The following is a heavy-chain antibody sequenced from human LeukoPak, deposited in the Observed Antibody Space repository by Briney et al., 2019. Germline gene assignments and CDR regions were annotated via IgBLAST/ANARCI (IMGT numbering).Heavy chain of an antibody. CDR3: ARRIRDGYNRFDY. D-gene: IGHD5-24*01. Sequence: ASVKVSCKASGYTFTGYYMHWVRQAPGQGLEWMGWINPNSSGTNYAQKFQGRVTMTRDTSISTAYMELSRLRSDDTAVYYCARRIRDGYNRFDYWGQGTLVTVSS. CDR2: INPNSSGT. CDR1: GYTFTGYY. V-gene: IGHV1-2*02. J-gene: IGHJ4*02.